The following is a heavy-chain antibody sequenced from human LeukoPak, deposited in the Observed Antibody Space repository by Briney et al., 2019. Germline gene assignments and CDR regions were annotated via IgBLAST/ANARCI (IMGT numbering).Heavy chain of an antibody. D-gene: IGHD2-8*01. J-gene: IGHJ4*02. V-gene: IGHV4-61*02. CDR3: ASSIGV. CDR1: GISISSGSYY. CDR2: IYTSGST. Sequence: TSETLSLTCTVSGISISSGSYYCSWIRQPAGKGLEWIGRIYTSGSTNYSPSLKSRVTISVDTSKNQFSLKLSSVTAADTAVYYCASSIGVWGQGTLVTVSS.